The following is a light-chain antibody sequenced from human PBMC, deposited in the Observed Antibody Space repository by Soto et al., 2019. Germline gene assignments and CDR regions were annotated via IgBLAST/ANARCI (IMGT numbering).Light chain of an antibody. J-gene: IGKJ1*01. Sequence: DIQMTQSPSTLSGSVGDRVTITCRASQTISSWLAWYQEKPGKAPKLLIYKASTLKSGVPSRFSGSGSGTEFTLTISSLQPDDFATYYCQHHNSYSEAFGQRTKVDIK. V-gene: IGKV1-5*03. CDR3: QHHNSYSEA. CDR2: KAS. CDR1: QTISSW.